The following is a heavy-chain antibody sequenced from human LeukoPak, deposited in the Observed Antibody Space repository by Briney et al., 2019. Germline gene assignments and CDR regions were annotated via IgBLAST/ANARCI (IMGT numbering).Heavy chain of an antibody. J-gene: IGHJ6*03. CDR2: IRSKGYGGTT. CDR1: GFTFGDYA. D-gene: IGHD2-15*01. CDR3: TRDGVVAAPPAHYYYMDV. V-gene: IGHV3-49*04. Sequence: PGGSLRLSCTACGFTFGDYAMSWVRHAPGKGREWVGFIRSKGYGGTTEYAAPVKGRFTISRDDSKSMAYLQMNSLKTEDTAIYYCTRDGVVAAPPAHYYYMDVWGKGTTVTVSS.